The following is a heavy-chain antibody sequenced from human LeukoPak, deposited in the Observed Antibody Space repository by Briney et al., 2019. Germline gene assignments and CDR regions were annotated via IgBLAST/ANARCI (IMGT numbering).Heavy chain of an antibody. J-gene: IGHJ4*02. CDR3: ARDHQGGYNNYFDY. D-gene: IGHD5-24*01. V-gene: IGHV4-59*01. CDR1: GGSISSYY. Sequence: PSETLSLTCTVSGGSISSYYWSWIRQPPGKGLEWIGYIYYSGSTNYNPSLKSRVTISVDTSKNQFSLKLSSVTAADTAVYYCARDHQGGYNNYFDYWGQGTLVTVSS. CDR2: IYYSGST.